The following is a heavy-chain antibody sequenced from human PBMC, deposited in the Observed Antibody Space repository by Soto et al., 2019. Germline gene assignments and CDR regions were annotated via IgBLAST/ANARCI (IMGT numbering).Heavy chain of an antibody. J-gene: IGHJ6*02. CDR2: ITASGGST. V-gene: IGHV3-23*01. Sequence: EVQLLESGGGLMRPGESLRLSCTGSDFTFSNFVMSWVRQVPGKGLEWVSGITASGGSTYYADSVKGRFSVSRDNSKNTLYLQLNRLEAEDTAVYHCAVHLGQNYYTLDVWGRGTTVHVSS. CDR3: AVHLGQNYYTLDV. CDR1: DFTFSNFV.